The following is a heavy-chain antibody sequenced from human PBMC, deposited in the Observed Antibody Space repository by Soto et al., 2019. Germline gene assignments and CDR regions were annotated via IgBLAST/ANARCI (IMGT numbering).Heavy chain of an antibody. CDR2: TIPMFATA. D-gene: IGHD6-19*01. J-gene: IGHJ4*02. CDR3: ARGLFGQQWLVGFDT. V-gene: IGHV1-69*01. CDR1: GGSFSNYI. Sequence: QVQLVQSGAEVKKPGSSVKVSCKASGGSFSNYIFSWVRQAPGQGLEWMGGTIPMFATAQYAQKLQGRVTITADESTSTVYMDLTNLRSDDTAVYYCARGLFGQQWLVGFDTWGQGTLVTVSS.